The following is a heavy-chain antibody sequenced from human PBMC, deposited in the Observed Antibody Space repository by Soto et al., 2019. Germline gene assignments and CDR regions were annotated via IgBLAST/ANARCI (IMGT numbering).Heavy chain of an antibody. CDR2: ISYDGSNK. D-gene: IGHD6-6*01. J-gene: IGHJ6*02. CDR3: AKDRVYSSSVGGVGSDYYGMDV. V-gene: IGHV3-30*18. CDR1: GFSIRNYG. Sequence: PGGSLRLSCVASGFSIRNYGMHWVRPAPGKGLEWVAVISYDGSNKYYADSVKGRFTISRDNSKNTLYLQRNSLRAEDTAGYYCAKDRVYSSSVGGVGSDYYGMDVWGQGTTVTVSS.